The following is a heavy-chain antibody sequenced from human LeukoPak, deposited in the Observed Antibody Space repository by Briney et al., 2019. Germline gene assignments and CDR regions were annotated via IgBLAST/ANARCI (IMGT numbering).Heavy chain of an antibody. D-gene: IGHD3-9*01. V-gene: IGHV3-21*01. J-gene: IGHJ3*02. CDR1: GFTFSSYS. CDR2: ISSSSSYI. CDR3: ASCYDILTGYYSDAFDI. Sequence: GGSLRLSCAASGFTFSSYSMNWVRQAPGKGLEWVSSISSSSSYIYYADSMKGRFTISRDNAKHSLYLQMNSLRAEDTAVYYCASCYDILTGYYSDAFDIWGQGTMVTVSS.